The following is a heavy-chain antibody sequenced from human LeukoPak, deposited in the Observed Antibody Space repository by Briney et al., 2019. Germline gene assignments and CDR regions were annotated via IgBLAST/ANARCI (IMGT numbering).Heavy chain of an antibody. CDR3: ARGLDDAFDI. J-gene: IGHJ3*02. D-gene: IGHD3-16*01. Sequence: PSETLSLTCTVSGGSISSYYWSWIRQPPEKGLEWIGYIYYNESTNYNPSLKSRVTISVDTSKNQFSLKLSSVTAADTAVYYCARGLDDAFDIWGQGTMVTVSS. CDR1: GGSISSYY. V-gene: IGHV4-59*01. CDR2: IYYNEST.